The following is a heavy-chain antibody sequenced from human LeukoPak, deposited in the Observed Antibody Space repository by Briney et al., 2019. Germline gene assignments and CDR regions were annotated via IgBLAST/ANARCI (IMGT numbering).Heavy chain of an antibody. CDR2: ISSSSSYI. CDR3: ASLGGGSDY. Sequence: GGTLRLSCAASGFTFSSYGMSWVRQAPGKGLEWVSSISSSSSYIYYADSVKGRFTISRDNAKNSLYLQMNSLRAEDTAVYYCASLGGGSDYWGQGTLVTVSS. J-gene: IGHJ4*02. D-gene: IGHD3-16*01. CDR1: GFTFSSYG. V-gene: IGHV3-21*01.